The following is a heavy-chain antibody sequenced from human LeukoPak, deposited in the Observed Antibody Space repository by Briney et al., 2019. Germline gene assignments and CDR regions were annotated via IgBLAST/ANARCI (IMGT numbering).Heavy chain of an antibody. CDR3: ARESGYNPEPVAFDI. Sequence: GGSLRLSCAASGFTFSSSAMSWVRQVPGKGLEWVSGISASGGSTSYADSVRGRFTISRDNSKNTVYLQMNNLRAEDTALYYCARESGYNPEPVAFDIWGQGTTVTVSS. CDR2: ISASGGST. CDR1: GFTFSSSA. J-gene: IGHJ3*02. D-gene: IGHD5-24*01. V-gene: IGHV3-23*01.